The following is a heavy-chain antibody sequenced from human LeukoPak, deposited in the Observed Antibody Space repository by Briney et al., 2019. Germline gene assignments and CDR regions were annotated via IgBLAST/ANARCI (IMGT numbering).Heavy chain of an antibody. Sequence: ASVNVSCQASGYTFPSYGISWLRQAPGQQGEWMVWISAYNANTNYAEKFQGRVTMTTDTSTSTAYMELRSLRSDDTAVYYCAQAVAGFYHFDYWGQGTLVTVSS. CDR3: AQAVAGFYHFDY. V-gene: IGHV1-18*01. D-gene: IGHD6-19*01. CDR2: ISAYNANT. CDR1: GYTFPSYG. J-gene: IGHJ4*02.